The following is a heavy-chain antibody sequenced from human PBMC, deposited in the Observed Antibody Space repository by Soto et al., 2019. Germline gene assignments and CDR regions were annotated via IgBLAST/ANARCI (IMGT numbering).Heavy chain of an antibody. CDR3: ARVGGGPTNLDC. J-gene: IGHJ4*02. Sequence: QLQLVQSGAEVKKPGASVKVSCKASGYTFTTYHISWVRQAPGQGLEWMEWISTYNGNTNSAQKLQGRATMTTDTSTSTAYMELRSLRSDDTAMYYCARVGGGPTNLDCWGQGTLVTVSS. CDR2: ISTYNGNT. V-gene: IGHV1-18*01. D-gene: IGHD2-15*01. CDR1: GYTFTTYH.